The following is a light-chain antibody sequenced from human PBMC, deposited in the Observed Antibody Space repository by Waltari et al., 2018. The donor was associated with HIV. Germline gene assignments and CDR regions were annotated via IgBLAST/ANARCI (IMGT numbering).Light chain of an antibody. J-gene: IGLJ2*01. V-gene: IGLV3-21*04. CDR1: KIGSKS. CDR3: HVWDSRSVI. CDR2: DES. Sequence: SYVLTQPPSVSVAPGKTARITCGGNKIGSKSVHWYQQKPGQAPVLVMYDESDRPSGIPERFSGSNSGNTATLTISRVEAGDEADFYCHVWDSRSVIFGGGTKLTVL.